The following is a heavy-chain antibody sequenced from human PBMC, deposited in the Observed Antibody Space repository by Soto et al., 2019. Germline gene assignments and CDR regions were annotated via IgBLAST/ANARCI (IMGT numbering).Heavy chain of an antibody. CDR2: IWYDGSNK. CDR3: ARELGYCSSTSCYKGYYGMDV. V-gene: IGHV3-33*01. J-gene: IGHJ6*02. CDR1: GFTFSSYG. Sequence: GGSLRLSCAASGFTFSSYGMHWVRQASGKGLEWVAVIWYDGSNKYYADSVKGRFIISRDNSKNTLYLQMNSLRAEDTAVYYCARELGYCSSTSCYKGYYGMDVWGPGTTVTAP. D-gene: IGHD2-2*02.